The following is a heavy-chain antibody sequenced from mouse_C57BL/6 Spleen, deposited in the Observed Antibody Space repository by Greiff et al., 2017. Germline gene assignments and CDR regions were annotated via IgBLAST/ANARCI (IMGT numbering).Heavy chain of an antibody. J-gene: IGHJ3*01. V-gene: IGHV1-55*01. CDR3: ARERTAQGPFAY. D-gene: IGHD3-2*02. CDR1: GYTFTSYW. Sequence: QVHVKQPGAELVKPGASVKMSCKASGYTFTSYWITWVKQRPGQGLEWIGDIYPGSGSTNYNEKFKSKATLTVDTSSSTAYMQLSSLTSEDSAVYYCARERTAQGPFAYWGQGTLVTVSA. CDR2: IYPGSGST.